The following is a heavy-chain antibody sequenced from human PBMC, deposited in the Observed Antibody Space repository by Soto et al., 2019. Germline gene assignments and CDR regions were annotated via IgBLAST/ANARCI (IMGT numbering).Heavy chain of an antibody. Sequence: PGESLKISCKGSGYSFSNYWIAWVRQMPGKGLEYMGIIYPSDSQTRYSPSFQGQVTIPADKSISTAYLQWTSLKASDTAIYYCARHGFYGDYSSNYFDPWGQGTLVTVSS. V-gene: IGHV5-51*01. D-gene: IGHD4-17*01. CDR1: GYSFSNYW. CDR3: ARHGFYGDYSSNYFDP. J-gene: IGHJ5*02. CDR2: IYPSDSQT.